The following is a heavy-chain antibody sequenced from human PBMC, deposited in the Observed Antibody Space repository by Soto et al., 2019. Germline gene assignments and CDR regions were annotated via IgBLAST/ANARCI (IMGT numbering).Heavy chain of an antibody. J-gene: IGHJ5*02. CDR2: LFSNDEK. D-gene: IGHD6-13*01. V-gene: IGHV2-26*01. CDR1: GFPLSNPRMG. CDR3: ARIVGTYSSSWTTQNWFDP. Sequence: QVPLKEAGPVLSKPPEPLTLTCTVSGFPLSNPRMGVTSIRRPPGKALEGLAHLFSNDEKSYTTSLKSRLTFSKDTSKDQVVLTMTIMDRVDAATYYCARIVGTYSSSWTTQNWFDPWGQGTLVTVSS.